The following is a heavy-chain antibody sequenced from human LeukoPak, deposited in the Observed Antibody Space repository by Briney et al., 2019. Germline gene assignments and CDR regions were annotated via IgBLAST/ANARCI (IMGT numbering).Heavy chain of an antibody. V-gene: IGHV3-66*01. J-gene: IGHJ4*02. D-gene: IGHD3-16*01. CDR3: AREISRFGI. CDR2: IYTGGTT. CDR1: GFTVSSSNY. Sequence: GGPLRLSCAASGFTVSSSNYMNWVRQAPGKGLEWVSGIYTGGTTYYTDSVKGRFTISRDNPNNTLYLHMHSLRAEDTAVYYCAREISRFGIWGQGTLVTVSS.